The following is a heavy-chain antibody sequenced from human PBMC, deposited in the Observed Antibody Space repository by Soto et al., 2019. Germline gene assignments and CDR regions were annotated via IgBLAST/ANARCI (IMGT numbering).Heavy chain of an antibody. Sequence: QVQLVQSGAEVKKPGASVKVSCKTSGYTFITSTIHWLRQAPGQRLEWMGWINPGTGNTKFSQTFQGRVTLTRDTSASTAYLELRSLTSEDTAVFYCAREEWFSSSFYYYEDWGQGTLVTVSS. V-gene: IGHV1-3*01. CDR3: AREEWFSSSFYYYED. J-gene: IGHJ4*02. CDR2: INPGTGNT. CDR1: GYTFITST. D-gene: IGHD3-3*01.